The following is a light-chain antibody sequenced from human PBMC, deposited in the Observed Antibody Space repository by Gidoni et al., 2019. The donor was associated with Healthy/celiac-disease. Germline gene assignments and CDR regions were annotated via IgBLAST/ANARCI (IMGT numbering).Light chain of an antibody. Sequence: DIQMTQSPSTLSASVGDRVTITCRASQSISSWLAWYQQKPGKAPKLLIYDASSLESGVPSRFSGSGSGTEFTLTIRSLQPDDFATYYCQQYNSYSATFGQGTKVEIK. J-gene: IGKJ1*01. CDR3: QQYNSYSAT. CDR1: QSISSW. CDR2: DAS. V-gene: IGKV1-5*01.